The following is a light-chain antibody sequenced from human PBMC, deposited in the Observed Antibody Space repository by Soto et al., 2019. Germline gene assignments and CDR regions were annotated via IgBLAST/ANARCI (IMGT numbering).Light chain of an antibody. Sequence: QSVLTQPRSVSGSPGQSVTISCTGTSSDVGGHNYVSWYQQHPGKAPKGMIYDVSERPSGVPDRFSGSKSGNTASLTISGLQAEDEADYYCCSNAGSYEVFGGGTKLTVL. V-gene: IGLV2-11*01. CDR2: DVS. CDR3: CSNAGSYEV. J-gene: IGLJ2*01. CDR1: SSDVGGHNY.